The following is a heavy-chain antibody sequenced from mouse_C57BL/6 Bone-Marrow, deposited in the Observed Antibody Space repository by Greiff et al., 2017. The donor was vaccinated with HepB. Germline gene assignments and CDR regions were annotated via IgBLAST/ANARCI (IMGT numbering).Heavy chain of an antibody. CDR3: ARRLYYGNLYYFDY. J-gene: IGHJ2*01. V-gene: IGHV1-52*01. CDR1: GYTFTSYW. CDR2: IDPSDSET. D-gene: IGHD2-1*01. Sequence: QVQLKQPGAELVRPGSSVKLSCKASGYTFTSYWMHWVKQRPIQGLEWIGNIDPSDSETHYNQKFKDKATLTVDKSSSTAYMQLSSLTSEDSAVYYCARRLYYGNLYYFDYWGQGTTLTVSS.